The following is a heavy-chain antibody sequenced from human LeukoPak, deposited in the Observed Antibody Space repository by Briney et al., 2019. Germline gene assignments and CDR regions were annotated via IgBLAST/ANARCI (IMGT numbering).Heavy chain of an antibody. CDR3: ARVPPRASEYAYLGWFDP. CDR1: GGTFSSYA. CDR2: IIPIFGTA. V-gene: IGHV1-69*05. J-gene: IGHJ5*02. Sequence: SVKVSCKASGGTFSSYAISWVRQAPGQGLEWMGGIIPIFGTANYAQKFQGRVTITTDESTSTAYIELSSLRSEDTAVYYCARVPPRASEYAYLGWFDPWGQGTLVTVSS. D-gene: IGHD3-16*01.